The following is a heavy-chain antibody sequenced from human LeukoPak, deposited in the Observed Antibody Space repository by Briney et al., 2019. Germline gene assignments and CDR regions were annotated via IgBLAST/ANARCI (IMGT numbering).Heavy chain of an antibody. Sequence: GGSLRLSCAASGFTFSSYWLSWVRQAPGKGLVWVSNIKQDGSENNYVDSVKGRFTISRDNAKNSLYLQMNSLRAEDTAVYYCARDARGFGYWGQGTLVTVSS. D-gene: IGHD3-10*01. CDR2: IKQDGSEN. CDR3: ARDARGFGY. CDR1: GFTFSSYW. J-gene: IGHJ4*02. V-gene: IGHV3-7*04.